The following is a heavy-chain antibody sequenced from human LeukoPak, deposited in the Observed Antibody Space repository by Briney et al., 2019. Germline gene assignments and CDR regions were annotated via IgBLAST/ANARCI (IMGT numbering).Heavy chain of an antibody. CDR3: ARRLDSNTWHPFDS. J-gene: IGHJ4*02. V-gene: IGHV4-39*01. D-gene: IGHD3-22*01. CDR1: GGSISSGSYH. Sequence: SETLTLTCTVSGGSISSGSYHWGWIRQPPGMGLEWIGDIYYSGITYYNPSRKSRVTISKDTSKNQFSLKLTAVAATDTAGYYCARRLDSNTWHPFDSWGQGTRVTVSS. CDR2: IYYSGIT.